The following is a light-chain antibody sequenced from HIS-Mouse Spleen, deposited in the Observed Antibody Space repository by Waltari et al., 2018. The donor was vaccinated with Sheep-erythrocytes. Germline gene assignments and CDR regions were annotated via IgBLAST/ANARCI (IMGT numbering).Light chain of an antibody. CDR2: YKSVSDK. J-gene: IGLJ3*02. V-gene: IGLV5-45*03. CDR1: SGINVGTYR. Sequence: QAVLTQPSSLSASPGASASLTCTLRSGINVGTYRIYWYQQKPGSPPQYLLRYKSVSDKQQGSGVPSRFSGSKDASANAGILLISGLQSEDEADYYCMIWHSSAWVFGGGTKLTVL. CDR3: MIWHSSAWV.